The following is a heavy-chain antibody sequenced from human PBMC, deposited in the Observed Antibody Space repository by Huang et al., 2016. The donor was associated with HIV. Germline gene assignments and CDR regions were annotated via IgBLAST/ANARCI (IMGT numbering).Heavy chain of an antibody. Sequence: VESGGRLVQPGGSIRLSCVGSTFRFGAYWMSWVRQSPGKGLEWVANIKQDESEKYYVESVKGRFNISRDKAKKVLFLEMNNVRVEDTATYYCATKTAAMDIWGQGTTVTVS. D-gene: IGHD1-7*01. J-gene: IGHJ6*02. CDR3: ATKTAAMDI. V-gene: IGHV3-7*01. CDR2: IKQDESEK. CDR1: TFRFGAYW.